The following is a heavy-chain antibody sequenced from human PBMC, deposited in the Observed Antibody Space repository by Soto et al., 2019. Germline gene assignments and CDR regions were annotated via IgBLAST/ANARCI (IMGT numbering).Heavy chain of an antibody. D-gene: IGHD5-18*01. CDR2: IDPSDSYT. Sequence: GESLKISCKGSGYSFTRYWISWVRQMPGKGLEWMGRIDPSDSYTNYSPSFQGHVTISADKSISTAYLQWSSLKASDTAMYYCARTLRGYSYGAYYYGMDVWGQGTTVTVSS. V-gene: IGHV5-10-1*01. CDR1: GYSFTRYW. J-gene: IGHJ6*02. CDR3: ARTLRGYSYGAYYYGMDV.